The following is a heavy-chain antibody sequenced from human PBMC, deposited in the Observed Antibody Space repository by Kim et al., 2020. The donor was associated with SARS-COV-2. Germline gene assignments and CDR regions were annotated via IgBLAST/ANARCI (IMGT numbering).Heavy chain of an antibody. D-gene: IGHD2-15*01. Sequence: YNPALKSRVTISVDTAKNQFSLKLSSVTAADTAVYYCARVVVGATGWFDPWGQGTLVTVSS. CDR3: ARVVVGATGWFDP. V-gene: IGHV4-31*02. J-gene: IGHJ5*02.